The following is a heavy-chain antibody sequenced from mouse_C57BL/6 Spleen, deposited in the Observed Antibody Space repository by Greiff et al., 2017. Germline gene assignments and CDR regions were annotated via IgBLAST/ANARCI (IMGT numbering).Heavy chain of an antibody. Sequence: VQLQQSGPELVKPGASVKISCKASGYTFTDYYMNWVKQSHGKSLEWIGDINPNNGGTSYNQKFKGKATLTVDKSSSTAYMELRSLTSEDSAVYYCARNPFADWGQGTLVTVAA. V-gene: IGHV1-26*01. CDR1: GYTFTDYY. J-gene: IGHJ3*01. CDR2: INPNNGGT. CDR3: ARNPFAD.